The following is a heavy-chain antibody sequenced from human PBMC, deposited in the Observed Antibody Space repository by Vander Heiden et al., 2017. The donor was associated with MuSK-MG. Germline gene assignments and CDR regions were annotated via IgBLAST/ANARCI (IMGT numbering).Heavy chain of an antibody. Sequence: EVPLVESGGGLVKPGGSLRLACAASGFTFSNARMSWVRWAPGRGLEWVGSINSKTDGGTTDYATPVKGRFTISRDDSKNTLYLQMNSSKTEDTAVYYCTTDLTVPYAFDIWCQGTMVTVSS. CDR1: GFTFSNAR. CDR2: INSKTDGGTT. J-gene: IGHJ3*02. V-gene: IGHV3-15*01. CDR3: TTDLTVPYAFDI.